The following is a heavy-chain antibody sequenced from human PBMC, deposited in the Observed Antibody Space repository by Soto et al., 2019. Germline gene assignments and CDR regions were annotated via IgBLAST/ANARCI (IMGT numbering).Heavy chain of an antibody. CDR2: INHSGST. CDR1: GGSFSGYY. CDR3: AGRFIAAAGNY. Sequence: KPSETLSLTCAVYGGSFSGYYWSWIRQPPGKGLEWIGEINHSGSTNYNPSLKSRVTISVDTSKNQFSLKLSSVTAADTAVYYCAGRFIAAAGNYWGQGTLVTVSS. J-gene: IGHJ4*02. V-gene: IGHV4-34*01. D-gene: IGHD6-13*01.